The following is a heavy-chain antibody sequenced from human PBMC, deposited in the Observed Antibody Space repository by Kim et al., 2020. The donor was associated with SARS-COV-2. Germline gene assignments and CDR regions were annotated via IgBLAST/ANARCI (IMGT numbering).Heavy chain of an antibody. V-gene: IGHV4-4*07. J-gene: IGHJ4*02. CDR3: ARESGDSSGYYMYYFDY. CDR2: IYTSGST. CDR1: GGSISSYY. D-gene: IGHD3-22*01. Sequence: SETLSLTCTVSGGSISSYYWSWIRQPAGKGLEWIGRIYTSGSTNYNPSLKSRVTMSVDTSKNQFSLKLSSVTAADTAVYYCARESGDSSGYYMYYFDYWGQGTLVTVSS.